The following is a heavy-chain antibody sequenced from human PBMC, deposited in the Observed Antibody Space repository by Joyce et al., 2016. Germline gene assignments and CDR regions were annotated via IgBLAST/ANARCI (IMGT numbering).Heavy chain of an antibody. J-gene: IGHJ4*02. CDR3: ARSQWLAPLMY. D-gene: IGHD6-19*01. CDR2: INNMGVT. CDR1: GGPFRGFF. V-gene: IGHV4-34*01. Sequence: QVQLQQWGAGLLKPSETLSLTCAVSGGPFRGFFWTWVRQPPGKGREWSGDINNMGVTNYNPSLKTRVTFSVDTSKNQFSLKLTSLSAADTAVYYCARSQWLAPLMYWGQGTPVTVSS.